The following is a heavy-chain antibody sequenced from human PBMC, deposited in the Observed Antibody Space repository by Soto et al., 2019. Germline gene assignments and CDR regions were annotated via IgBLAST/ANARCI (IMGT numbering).Heavy chain of an antibody. CDR2: ISAYNGNT. Sequence: QGQLVQSGAEVKKPGASVNVSCNASGYTCTSYGISWVRQSPGQGLGRWGWISAYNGNTNYAQKLQGRVTVTTDTTTSKAYMELRSLRATDAAVYYCAGVNYSPPSYYCDGVDAWGQGTAVTVSS. CDR3: AGVNYSPPSYYCDGVDA. D-gene: IGHD4-4*01. CDR1: GYTCTSYG. V-gene: IGHV1-18*01. J-gene: IGHJ6*02.